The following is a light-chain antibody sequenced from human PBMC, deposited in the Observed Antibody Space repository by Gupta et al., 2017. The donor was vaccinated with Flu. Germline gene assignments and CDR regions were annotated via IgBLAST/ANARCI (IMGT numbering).Light chain of an antibody. CDR2: EVN. CDR1: SSDIGANNY. CDR3: YSYGRRGV. J-gene: IGLJ1*01. Sequence: GQSVAISCTGTSSDIGANNYGSRYQQQQAKAPILRMYEVNKRPSGVPLCFSGSNSANTASLTVSGLQPEEEAEYYCYSYGRRGVFGTGTKLTVL. V-gene: IGLV2-8*01.